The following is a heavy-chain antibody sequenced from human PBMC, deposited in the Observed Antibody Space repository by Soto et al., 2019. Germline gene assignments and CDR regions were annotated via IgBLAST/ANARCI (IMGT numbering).Heavy chain of an antibody. CDR2: IIPIFGTA. Sequence: SVKVSCKASGYTFTSYGISWVRQAPGQGLEWMGGIIPIFGTANYAQKFQGRVTITADKSTSTAYMELSSLRSEDTAVYYCARDEELLWFGETTLPSGMDVWGQGTTVTVSS. CDR1: GYTFTSYG. J-gene: IGHJ6*02. D-gene: IGHD3-10*01. V-gene: IGHV1-69*06. CDR3: ARDEELLWFGETTLPSGMDV.